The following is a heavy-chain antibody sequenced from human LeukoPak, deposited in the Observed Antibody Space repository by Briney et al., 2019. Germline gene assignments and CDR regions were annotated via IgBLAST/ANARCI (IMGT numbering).Heavy chain of an antibody. J-gene: IGHJ4*02. CDR2: IKPNSGGT. V-gene: IGHV1-8*02. CDR1: GGTFSSYA. Sequence: ASVKVSCKASGGTFSSYAISWARQAPGQGLEWMGWIKPNSGGTNYAQKFQGRVTMTRDMSTSTVYMELSSLRSEDTAVYYCARGDYYDSSGYYLDYWGQGTLVTVSS. CDR3: ARGDYYDSSGYYLDY. D-gene: IGHD3-22*01.